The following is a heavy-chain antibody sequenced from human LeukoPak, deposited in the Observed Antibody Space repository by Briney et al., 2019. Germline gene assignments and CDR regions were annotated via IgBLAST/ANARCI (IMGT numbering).Heavy chain of an antibody. D-gene: IGHD3-16*01. CDR2: IYYIGTT. V-gene: IGHV4-59*01. Sequence: PSETLSLTCTVSGGSISTYYWSWIRQPPGKGLEWIGYIYYIGTTNYNPSLKSRVTISVDTSKNQFSLKLSSVTAADTASYYCARDQGYGGFDYWGQGALVTVSS. CDR3: ARDQGYGGFDY. J-gene: IGHJ4*02. CDR1: GGSISTYY.